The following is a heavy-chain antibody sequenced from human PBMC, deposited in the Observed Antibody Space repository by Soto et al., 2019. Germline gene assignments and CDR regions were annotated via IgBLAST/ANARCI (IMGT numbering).Heavy chain of an antibody. D-gene: IGHD6-13*01. Sequence: KQSPTLSLTCAISGDSVSSNSAAWNWIRQSPSRGLEWLGRTYYRSKWYNDYAVSVKSRITINPDTSKNQFSLQLNSVTPEDTAVYYCARLGIIAAAGHTVFDYWGQGTLVTVSS. CDR3: ARLGIIAAAGHTVFDY. V-gene: IGHV6-1*01. J-gene: IGHJ4*02. CDR1: GDSVSSNSAA. CDR2: TYYRSKWYN.